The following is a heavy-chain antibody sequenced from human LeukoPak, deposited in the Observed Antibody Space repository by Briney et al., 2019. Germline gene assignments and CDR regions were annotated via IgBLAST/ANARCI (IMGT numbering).Heavy chain of an antibody. CDR3: ARAVELYYDNSGYYSDPYFDY. D-gene: IGHD3-22*01. CDR2: IYHSGGT. V-gene: IGHV4-38-2*02. J-gene: IGHJ4*02. Sequence: KTSETLSLTCTVSGDSIRRGYYWGWIRQTPGKGLQWIGSIYHSGGTYYEPSLKSRVTISVDTSRNQFSLKMSSETAADTAVFYCARAVELYYDNSGYYSDPYFDYWGQGTLVTVSS. CDR1: GDSIRRGYY.